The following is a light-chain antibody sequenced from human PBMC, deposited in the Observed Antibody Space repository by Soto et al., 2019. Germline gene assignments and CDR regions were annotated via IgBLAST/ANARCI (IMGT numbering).Light chain of an antibody. CDR2: LGD. CDR1: TSNIGTFY. Sequence: QSVLTQPPSASSTPGQTVTISCSGSTSNIGTFYVYWYQHLPVTAPQLLIYLGDQRASGVSDRFSGSKSGTSASLAINGLRSDDEADYYCAAWDDNLNAYVFGSGTKLTVL. J-gene: IGLJ1*01. CDR3: AAWDDNLNAYV. V-gene: IGLV1-47*02.